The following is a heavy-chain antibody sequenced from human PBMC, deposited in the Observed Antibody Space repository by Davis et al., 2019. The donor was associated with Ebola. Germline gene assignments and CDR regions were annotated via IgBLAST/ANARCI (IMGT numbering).Heavy chain of an antibody. V-gene: IGHV3-7*03. CDR1: GFTFSSYW. Sequence: GGSLRPSCAASGFTFSSYWMSWVRQAPGKGLEWVANIKQDGSEKYYVDSVKGRFTISRDNAKNSLYLQMNSLRAEDTAVYYCARGPYSSGWYWVYFDYWGQGTLVTVSS. J-gene: IGHJ4*02. CDR2: IKQDGSEK. CDR3: ARGPYSSGWYWVYFDY. D-gene: IGHD6-19*01.